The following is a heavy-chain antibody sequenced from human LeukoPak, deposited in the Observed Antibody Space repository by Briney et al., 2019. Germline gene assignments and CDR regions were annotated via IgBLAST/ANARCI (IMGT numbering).Heavy chain of an antibody. J-gene: IGHJ3*02. CDR3: ARRLMYYYDSSGYDVAFDI. D-gene: IGHD3-22*01. CDR1: GYSFTNYW. CDR2: IYPGDSDT. V-gene: IGHV5-51*01. Sequence: GESLKISCKGSGYSFTNYWIGWVRQMPGKGLEWMGVIYPGDSDTIYSPSFQGQVTISADKSIITAYPQWSSLKASDTAMYYCARRLMYYYDSSGYDVAFDIWGQGTMVTVSS.